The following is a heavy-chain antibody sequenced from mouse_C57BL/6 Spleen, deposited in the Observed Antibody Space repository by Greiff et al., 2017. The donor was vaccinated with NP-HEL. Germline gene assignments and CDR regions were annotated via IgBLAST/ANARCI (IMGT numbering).Heavy chain of an antibody. V-gene: IGHV1-18*01. D-gene: IGHD4-1*01. CDR1: GYTFTDYN. CDR2: INPNNGGN. CDR3: ARWGTTGNYFDY. J-gene: IGHJ2*01. Sequence: EVQLQQSGPELVKPGASVKIPCKASGYTFTDYNMDWVKQSHGKSLEWIGDINPNNGGNIYNQKFKGKATLTVDKSSSTAYIELRSLTSEDTAVYYCARWGTTGNYFDYWGQGTTLTVSS.